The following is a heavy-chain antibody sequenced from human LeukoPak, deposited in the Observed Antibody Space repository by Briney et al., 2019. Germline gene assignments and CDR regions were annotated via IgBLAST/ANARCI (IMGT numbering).Heavy chain of an antibody. Sequence: PSETLSLTCTVSGGSISSHYWSWIRQSPGKGLEWIGFMHYRGNTNSNPSLRSRVTISMDTSKNQFSLKMSSVTAADTAVYYCARVVDNWNVAVFDYWGQGTLVTVSS. J-gene: IGHJ4*02. CDR1: GGSISSHY. V-gene: IGHV4-59*11. CDR3: ARVVDNWNVAVFDY. D-gene: IGHD1-20*01. CDR2: MHYRGNT.